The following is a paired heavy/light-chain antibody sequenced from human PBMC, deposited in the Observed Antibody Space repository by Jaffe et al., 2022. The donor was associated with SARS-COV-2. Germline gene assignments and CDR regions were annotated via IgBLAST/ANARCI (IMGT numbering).Heavy chain of an antibody. D-gene: IGHD3-22*01. V-gene: IGHV5-51*01. CDR1: GYYFTNYW. Sequence: EVQLVQSGAEVKKPGESLKISCKGSGYYFTNYWIYWVRQMPGKGLEWMGIIYPDDSDTRYSPSFQGQVTISVDKSSSTAYLQWSSLKASDTGMYYCATQPYVSSVWGQGTLVTVSS. J-gene: IGHJ4*02. CDR2: IYPDDSDT. CDR3: ATQPYVSSV.
Light chain of an antibody. CDR1: QSVNTN. Sequence: EIVMTQSPATLSVSPGERAALSCRASQSVNTNLAWYQQKPGQAPRLLIYGASTRATGIPARFSGSGSGTEFTLTISSLQSEDFAVFYCQQYNNWPWTFGQGTKVEVK. V-gene: IGKV3-15*01. CDR3: QQYNNWPWT. J-gene: IGKJ1*01. CDR2: GAS.